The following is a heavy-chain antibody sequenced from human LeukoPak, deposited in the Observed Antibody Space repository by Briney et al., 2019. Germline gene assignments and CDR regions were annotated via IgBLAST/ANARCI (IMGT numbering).Heavy chain of an antibody. D-gene: IGHD5-12*01. Sequence: PGGSLRLSCAASGFTFSSYAMSWVRQAPGKGLEWVSYISSTSSTIYYADSVKGRFTISRDNSKNTLYLQMNSLRAEDTAVYYCAKLSGYSDYWGQGTLVTVSS. CDR3: AKLSGYSDY. CDR2: ISSTSSTI. V-gene: IGHV3-23*01. CDR1: GFTFSSYA. J-gene: IGHJ4*02.